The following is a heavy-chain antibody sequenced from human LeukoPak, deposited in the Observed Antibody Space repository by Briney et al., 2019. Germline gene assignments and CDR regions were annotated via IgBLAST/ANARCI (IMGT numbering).Heavy chain of an antibody. CDR2: ISGSGDTT. J-gene: IGHJ6*02. D-gene: IGHD2/OR15-2a*01. Sequence: GGSLRLSCAASGFTFGNYAMSWVRQAPGKGPEWVSGISGSGDTTYYADSVKGRFTISRDNSKNTLYLQMNSLGAEDTAVYYCAKDRSDNSSWYCMDVWGQGTTVTVSS. V-gene: IGHV3-23*01. CDR3: AKDRSDNSSWYCMDV. CDR1: GFTFGNYA.